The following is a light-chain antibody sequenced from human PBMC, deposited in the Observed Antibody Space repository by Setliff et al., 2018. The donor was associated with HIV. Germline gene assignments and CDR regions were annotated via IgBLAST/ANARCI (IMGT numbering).Light chain of an antibody. Sequence: QSVLTQPASASGSPGQSITISCTGTSSDVGSYNLVSWYQQRPGKAPKLIMYEVTKWPSGISDRFSGSKSGNTASLTISGLQADDEADYYCCSYGSSDTFVFGTGTKV. V-gene: IGLV2-23*02. CDR1: SSDVGSYNL. J-gene: IGLJ1*01. CDR2: EVT. CDR3: CSYGSSDTFV.